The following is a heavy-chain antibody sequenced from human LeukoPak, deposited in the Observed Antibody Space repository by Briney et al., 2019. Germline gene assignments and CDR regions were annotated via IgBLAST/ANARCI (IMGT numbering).Heavy chain of an antibody. CDR1: GGSISSSSYY. V-gene: IGHV4-39*01. CDR3: ARGSDFWSADY. J-gene: IGHJ4*02. CDR2: IDYSGST. D-gene: IGHD3-3*01. Sequence: PSETLSLTCTVSGGSISSSSYYWGWIRQPPGKGLEWIGSIDYSGSTYYNPSLKSRVIISVDTSKNQFSLKLSPVIAADTAVYYCARGSDFWSADYWGQGTLVTVSS.